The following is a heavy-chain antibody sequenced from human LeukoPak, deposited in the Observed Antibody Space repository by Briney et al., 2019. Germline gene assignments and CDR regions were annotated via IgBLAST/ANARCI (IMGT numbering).Heavy chain of an antibody. CDR1: GFTFSNYV. D-gene: IGHD1-26*01. Sequence: GGSLRLSCAASGFTFSNYVMSWVRQAPGKGLEWVSGISGSGSSTYYADSVKGRFTISRDNSKNTLYLQMNSLRAEDTALYYCAKDKSVGSQDYGMGVWGQGTTVTVSS. J-gene: IGHJ6*02. CDR2: ISGSGSST. V-gene: IGHV3-23*01. CDR3: AKDKSVGSQDYGMGV.